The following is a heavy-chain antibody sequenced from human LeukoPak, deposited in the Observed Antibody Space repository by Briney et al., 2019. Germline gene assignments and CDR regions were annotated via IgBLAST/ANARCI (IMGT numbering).Heavy chain of an antibody. CDR3: TRDLNHDCSG. CDR2: ISSSSGTI. D-gene: IGHD3-22*01. V-gene: IGHV3-48*01. CDR1: GFIFSNYN. J-gene: IGHJ4*02. Sequence: GGSLRLSCAASGFIFSNYNMNWVRQTPGKGLEWLSYISSSSGTIYYADSVKGRFTISGDNAKNSLYLQMNSLRVEDTGVYYCTRDLNHDCSGWGQGTLVTVS.